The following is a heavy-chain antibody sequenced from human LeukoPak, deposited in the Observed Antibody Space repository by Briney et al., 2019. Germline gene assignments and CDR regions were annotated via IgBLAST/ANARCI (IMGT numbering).Heavy chain of an antibody. Sequence: ASVKVSCKVSGYTLTELSMHWVRQAPGKGLEWMGGFDPEDGETIYAQKFQGRVTMTEDTSTDTAYMELSSLRSEDTAVYYCATVAAADYGAAYWGQGTLVTVSS. J-gene: IGHJ4*02. CDR2: FDPEDGET. CDR3: ATVAAADYGAAY. CDR1: GYTLTELS. V-gene: IGHV1-24*01. D-gene: IGHD6-13*01.